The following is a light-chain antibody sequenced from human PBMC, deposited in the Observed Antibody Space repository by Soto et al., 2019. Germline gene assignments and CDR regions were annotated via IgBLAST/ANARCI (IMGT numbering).Light chain of an antibody. CDR1: QSVISTY. J-gene: IGKJ5*01. CDR3: QQYGSSPIT. V-gene: IGKV3-20*01. CDR2: GAS. Sequence: EIVLTQSPGTLSLSPRERATLSCRASQSVISTYLAWYQQKPGQAPRLLIYGASSRATGIPDRFSGSGSGTDFTLTISRLEPEDFAVYYCQQYGSSPITFGQATRLE.